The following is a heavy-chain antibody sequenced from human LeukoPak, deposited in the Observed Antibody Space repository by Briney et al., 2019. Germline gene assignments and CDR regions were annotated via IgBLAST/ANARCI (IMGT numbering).Heavy chain of an antibody. V-gene: IGHV1-2*02. CDR2: INPNSGAT. CDR1: GYTFTDYY. D-gene: IGHD2-15*01. J-gene: IGHJ4*02. CDR3: VPGGRVTVAAKTSYFDY. Sequence: ASVKVSCKASGYTFTDYYMHWVRQAPGQGPEWMGWINPNSGATNYAQKFQGSVTITRDTAISTAYVEIISLRSDDTAVYYCVPGGRVTVAAKTSYFDYWGQGSLVTVSS.